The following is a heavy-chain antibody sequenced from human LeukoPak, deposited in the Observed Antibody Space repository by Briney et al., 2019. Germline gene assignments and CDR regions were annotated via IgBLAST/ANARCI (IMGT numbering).Heavy chain of an antibody. D-gene: IGHD6-19*01. Sequence: ASVKVSCKASGYTFTGYYMHWVRQAPGQGLEWMGWINPNSGGTNYAQKFQGRVTMTRDTSISTAYMELSRLRSDDTAVYYCARQSGIAVRGGWYFDLWGRGTLVTVSS. J-gene: IGHJ2*01. CDR2: INPNSGGT. CDR1: GYTFTGYY. V-gene: IGHV1-2*02. CDR3: ARQSGIAVRGGWYFDL.